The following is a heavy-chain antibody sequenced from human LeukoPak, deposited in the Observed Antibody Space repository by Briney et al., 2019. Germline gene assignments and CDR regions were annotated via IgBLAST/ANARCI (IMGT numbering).Heavy chain of an antibody. CDR2: INPNSGGT. CDR3: ARGGYYYDSSGINWFDP. D-gene: IGHD3-22*01. CDR1: GYTFTGYY. J-gene: IGHJ5*02. V-gene: IGHV1-2*02. Sequence: ASVKVSCKASGYTFTGYYMHWVRQAPGQGLEWMGWINPNSGGTNYAKKYQGRVTMTRDTSISTAYMELSRLRSDDTAVYYCARGGYYYDSSGINWFDPWGQGTLVTVSS.